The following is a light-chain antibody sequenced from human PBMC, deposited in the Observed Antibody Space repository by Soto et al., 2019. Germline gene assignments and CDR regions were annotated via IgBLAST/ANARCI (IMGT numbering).Light chain of an antibody. CDR3: QQYGSTRWT. J-gene: IGKJ1*01. CDR1: QSVSSSY. Sequence: EIFLTQSPATLSLSPGEIATLSCRASQSVSSSYLAWYQQKPGQAPRLLIHGASSRATGIPDRFSGSGSGTDFTLTISRLEPEDFAVYYCQQYGSTRWTFGQGTKVDIK. V-gene: IGKV3-20*01. CDR2: GAS.